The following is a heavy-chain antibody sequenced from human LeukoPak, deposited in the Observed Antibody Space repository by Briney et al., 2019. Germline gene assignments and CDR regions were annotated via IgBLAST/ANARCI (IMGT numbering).Heavy chain of an antibody. CDR2: INPNSGGT. V-gene: IGHV1-2*02. CDR3: ARCRGSGLTGFPNWFDP. J-gene: IGHJ5*02. Sequence: ASVKVSCKASGYTFTGYYMHWVRQAPGQGLEWMGWINPNSGGTNYAQKFQGRVTMTRDTSISTAYMELSRLRSDDTAVYHCARCRGSGLTGFPNWFDPWGQGTLVTVSS. CDR1: GYTFTGYY. D-gene: IGHD3-10*01.